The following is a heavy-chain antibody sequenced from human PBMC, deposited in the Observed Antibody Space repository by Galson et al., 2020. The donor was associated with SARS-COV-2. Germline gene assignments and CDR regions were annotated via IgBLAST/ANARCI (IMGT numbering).Heavy chain of an antibody. CDR3: ARGIYCSSSTCYVGDCDN. CDR1: GGSISSYY. CDR2: IHYSGIT. Sequence: SQTLSLTCTVSGGSISSYYWSWIRQPPGKGLEWIGYIHYSGITNYNPSLKSRVTISVDTSKSQFSLKLRSMTAADTAVYYCARGIYCSSSTCYVGDCDNWGQGTLVTVSS. J-gene: IGHJ4*02. V-gene: IGHV4-59*01. D-gene: IGHD2-2*01.